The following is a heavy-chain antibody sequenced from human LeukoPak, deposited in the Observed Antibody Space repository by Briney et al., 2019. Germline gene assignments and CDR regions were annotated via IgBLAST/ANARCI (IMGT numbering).Heavy chain of an antibody. J-gene: IGHJ4*02. CDR3: ARHGSGSRYFDY. V-gene: IGHV4-59*08. Sequence: SETLSLTCTVSGGSISRYYWSWIRQPPGKGLEWIGYIYYSGSTNYSPSLTSRVTISVDTSKNQFSLNLRSVTAADTAVYYCARHGSGSRYFDYWGQGTLVTISS. CDR2: IYYSGST. D-gene: IGHD1-26*01. CDR1: GGSISRYY.